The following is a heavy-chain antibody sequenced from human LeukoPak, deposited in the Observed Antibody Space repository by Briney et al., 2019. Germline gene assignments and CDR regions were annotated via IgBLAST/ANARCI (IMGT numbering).Heavy chain of an antibody. J-gene: IGHJ4*02. Sequence: SETLSLTCTVSGGSVSSRSYYWSWIRQPPGKGLEWIGYIYYSGSTNYNPSLKSRVTISVDTFKNQFSLKLSSVTAADTAVYFCARDLGGTYAHYFDYWGQGTLVTVSS. CDR2: IYYSGST. CDR3: ARDLGGTYAHYFDY. V-gene: IGHV4-61*01. D-gene: IGHD4-17*01. CDR1: GGSVSSRSYY.